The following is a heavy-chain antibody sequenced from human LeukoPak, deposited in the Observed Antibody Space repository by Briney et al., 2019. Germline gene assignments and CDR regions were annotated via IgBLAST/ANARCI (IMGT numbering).Heavy chain of an antibody. D-gene: IGHD4-17*01. Sequence: GGSLRLSCEASGFTFYSYWMHWVRQAPGKGLVWVSCIKSDGSITNYADSVRGRFTVSRDNAKSTLYLQMDSLRVEDTAVYYCARDEPTVTTGPPVGSWGQGTLVTVSS. J-gene: IGHJ4*02. V-gene: IGHV3-74*01. CDR1: GFTFYSYW. CDR2: IKSDGSIT. CDR3: ARDEPTVTTGPPVGS.